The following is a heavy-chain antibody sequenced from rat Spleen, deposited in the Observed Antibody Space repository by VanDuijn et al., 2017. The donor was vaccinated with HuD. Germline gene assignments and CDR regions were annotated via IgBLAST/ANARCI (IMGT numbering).Heavy chain of an antibody. V-gene: IGHV5-19*01. CDR2: ISPSGGIT. CDR1: GFTLSNYG. CDR3: ARHSGYEGYFDY. D-gene: IGHD4-3*01. Sequence: EVQLVESDGGLVQPGRSLKLSCAASGFTLSNYGMHWIRQAPTKGLELVASISPSGGITDYRDSVKGRFAISRDNAKSTLYLQMNSLRSEDTATYYCARHSGYEGYFDYWGQGVMVTVSS. J-gene: IGHJ2*01.